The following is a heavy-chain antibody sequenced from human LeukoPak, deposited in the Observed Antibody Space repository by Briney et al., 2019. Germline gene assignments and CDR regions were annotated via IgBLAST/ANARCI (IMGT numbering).Heavy chain of an antibody. Sequence: PGGSLRLSCAASGFTFSSYGMHWVRQAPGKGLEWEAVISYDGSNKYYADSVKGRFTIPRDNSKNTLYLQMNSLRAEDTAVYYCANSLDYCSGGSCYTPGEDYWGQGTLVTVSS. V-gene: IGHV3-30*18. CDR1: GFTFSSYG. CDR2: ISYDGSNK. D-gene: IGHD2-15*01. J-gene: IGHJ4*02. CDR3: ANSLDYCSGGSCYTPGEDY.